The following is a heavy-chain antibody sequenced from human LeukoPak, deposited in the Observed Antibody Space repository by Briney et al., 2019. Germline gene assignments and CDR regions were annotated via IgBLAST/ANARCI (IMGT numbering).Heavy chain of an antibody. CDR2: INHSGST. V-gene: IGHV4-34*01. CDR1: GGSFSGYY. Sequence: PSETLSLTCAVYGGSFSGYYWSWIRQPPGKGLEWIGEINHSGSTNYNPSLKSRVTISVDTSKNQFSLKLSSVTAADTAVYCCARAYGSSWFNWFDPWGQGTLVTVSS. J-gene: IGHJ5*02. D-gene: IGHD6-13*01. CDR3: ARAYGSSWFNWFDP.